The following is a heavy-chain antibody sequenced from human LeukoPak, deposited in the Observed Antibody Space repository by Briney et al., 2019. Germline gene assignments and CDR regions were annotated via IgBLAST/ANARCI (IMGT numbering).Heavy chain of an antibody. Sequence: SETLSLTCTVSGGSISSYYWSWIRQPPGKGLEWIGYIYYSGSTNYNPSLKSRVTISVDTSKNQFSLKLTSVTAADTALYYCARTYYGSENYYDYWGQGILVTVSS. CDR3: ARTYYGSENYYDY. V-gene: IGHV4-59*08. D-gene: IGHD3-10*01. J-gene: IGHJ4*02. CDR2: IYYSGST. CDR1: GGSISSYY.